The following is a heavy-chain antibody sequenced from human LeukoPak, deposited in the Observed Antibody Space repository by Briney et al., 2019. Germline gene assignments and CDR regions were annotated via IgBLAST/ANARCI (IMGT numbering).Heavy chain of an antibody. Sequence: GGSPRLSCAASGFTVSSNYMSWVRQAPGKGLEWVSVIYSGGSTYYADSVKGRFTISRDNSKNTLYLQMNSLRAEDTAVYYRARGGPAAGRFDYWGQGTLVTVSS. CDR1: GFTVSSNY. D-gene: IGHD6-13*01. CDR3: ARGGPAAGRFDY. J-gene: IGHJ4*02. V-gene: IGHV3-66*01. CDR2: IYSGGST.